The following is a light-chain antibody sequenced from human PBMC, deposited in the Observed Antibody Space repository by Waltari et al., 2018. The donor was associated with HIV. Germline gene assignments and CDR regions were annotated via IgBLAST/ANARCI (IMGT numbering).Light chain of an antibody. CDR1: NIGGKS. Sequence: SYVLTQPPSVAVAPGMTATITCGGDNIGGKSVHWYQQKPGQAPVVVIYDDRVRPSEIPERVSGSNSGNTATLTSSGVEVGDEADYSCHVWDSRSDVVFGGGTKLTVL. V-gene: IGLV3-21*04. CDR3: HVWDSRSDVV. CDR2: DDR. J-gene: IGLJ3*02.